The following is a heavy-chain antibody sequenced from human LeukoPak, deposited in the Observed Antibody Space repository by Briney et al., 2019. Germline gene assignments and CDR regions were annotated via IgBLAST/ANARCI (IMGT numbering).Heavy chain of an antibody. CDR1: GFTFSSYG. J-gene: IGHJ3*02. V-gene: IGHV3-30*18. CDR3: AKDPEQQLGDDAFDI. CDR2: ISYDGSNK. Sequence: GGSLRLSCAASGFTFSSYGMHWVRQAPGKGLEWVAVISYDGSNKYYADSVKGRFTISRDNSKNTLYLQMNSLRAEDTAVYYCAKDPEQQLGDDAFDIWGQGTMVTVSS. D-gene: IGHD6-13*01.